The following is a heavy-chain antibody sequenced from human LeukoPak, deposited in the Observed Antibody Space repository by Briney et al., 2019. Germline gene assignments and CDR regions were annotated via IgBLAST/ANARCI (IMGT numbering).Heavy chain of an antibody. J-gene: IGHJ4*02. CDR3: ARVVMTTVTTATGYFDY. Sequence: SVKVSCKASGGTFSSYAISWVRQAPGQGLEWMGDIIPIFGTANYAQKFQGRVTITADESTSTAYMELSSLRSEDTAVYYCARVVMTTVTTATGYFDYWGQGTLVTVSS. CDR1: GGTFSSYA. D-gene: IGHD4-17*01. CDR2: IIPIFGTA. V-gene: IGHV1-69*13.